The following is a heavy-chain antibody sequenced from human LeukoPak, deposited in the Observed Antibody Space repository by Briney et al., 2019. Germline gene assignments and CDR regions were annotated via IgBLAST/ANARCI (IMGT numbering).Heavy chain of an antibody. CDR3: ARGYYGDLFFDY. CDR2: IKQDGSEK. CDR1: GFTFSSYW. Sequence: GGSLRLSCAASGFTFSSYWMSWVRQAPGKGLEWVANIKQDGSEKYYVDSVKGRFTISRDNAKNSLYLQMNSLRVEDTAVFFCARGYYGDLFFDYWGQGALVTVSS. D-gene: IGHD4-17*01. V-gene: IGHV3-7*01. J-gene: IGHJ4*02.